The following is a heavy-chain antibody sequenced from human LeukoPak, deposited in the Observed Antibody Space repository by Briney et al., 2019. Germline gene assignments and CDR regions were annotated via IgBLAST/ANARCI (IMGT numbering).Heavy chain of an antibody. CDR1: GFTFSSYS. CDR2: ISSSSSYI. V-gene: IGHV3-21*01. D-gene: IGHD3-10*01. CDR3: AREYYYGSGGAYYFDY. Sequence: PGGSLRLSCAASGFTFSSYSMNWVRQAPGKGLEWVSSISSSSSYIYYADSVKGRFTISRDNAKNSLYLQMNSLRAEDTDVCYCAREYYYGSGGAYYFDYWGQGTLVTVSS. J-gene: IGHJ4*02.